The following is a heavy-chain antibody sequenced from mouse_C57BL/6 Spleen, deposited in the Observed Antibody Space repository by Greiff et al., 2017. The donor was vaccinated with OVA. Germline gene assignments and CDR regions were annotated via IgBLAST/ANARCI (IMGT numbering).Heavy chain of an antibody. CDR3: ASYDYDDAMDY. J-gene: IGHJ4*01. CDR2: IHPNSGST. CDR1: GYTFTSYW. V-gene: IGHV1-64*01. D-gene: IGHD2-4*01. Sequence: VQLQQPGAELVKPGASVTLSCKASGYTFTSYWMHWVKQRPGQGLEWIGMIHPNSGSTNYNEKFKSKATLTVDKSSSTAYMQLSSLTSEDSAVYYCASYDYDDAMDYWGQGTSVTVSS.